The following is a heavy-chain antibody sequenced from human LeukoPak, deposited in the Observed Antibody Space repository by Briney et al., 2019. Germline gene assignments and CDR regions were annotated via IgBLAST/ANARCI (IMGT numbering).Heavy chain of an antibody. CDR3: AKDRAGAN. Sequence: GGSLRLSCVGSGFTFAKYAMTWVREAPGKGLEWVSVISGSGNVTYYAESVKGRFTISRDNSKRTLYLQMDSLRADDTAIYYCAKDRAGANWGQGTLVLVSS. J-gene: IGHJ4*02. CDR1: GFTFAKYA. V-gene: IGHV3-23*01. CDR2: ISGSGNVT.